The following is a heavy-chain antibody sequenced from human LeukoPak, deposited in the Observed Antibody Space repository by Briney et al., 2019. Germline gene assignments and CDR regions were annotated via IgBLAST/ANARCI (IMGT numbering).Heavy chain of an antibody. V-gene: IGHV1-46*01. D-gene: IGHD3-22*01. CDR1: LYIFPNYY. Sequence: ASVKVYCKASLYIFPNYYMHWVRQAPGQGLEWMGIINPSGGRTTYAQKFQGRVPMTRDTSTSTVYMEVSSLRSEDTAVYYCARAGYDSSGYYSYWGQGTPVTVSS. J-gene: IGHJ4*02. CDR3: ARAGYDSSGYYSY. CDR2: INPSGGRT.